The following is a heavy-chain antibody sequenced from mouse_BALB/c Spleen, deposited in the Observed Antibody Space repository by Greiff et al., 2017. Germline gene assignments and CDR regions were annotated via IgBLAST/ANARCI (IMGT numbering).Heavy chain of an antibody. Sequence: EVQLVESGPGLVKPSQSLSLTCTVTGYSITSDYAWNWIRQFPGNKLEWMGYISYSGSTSYNPSLKSRISITRDTSKNQFFLQLNSVTTEDTATYYCAREAYYSFAYWGQGTLVTVSA. CDR3: AREAYYSFAY. V-gene: IGHV3-2*02. CDR1: GYSITSDYA. D-gene: IGHD2-10*01. J-gene: IGHJ3*01. CDR2: ISYSGST.